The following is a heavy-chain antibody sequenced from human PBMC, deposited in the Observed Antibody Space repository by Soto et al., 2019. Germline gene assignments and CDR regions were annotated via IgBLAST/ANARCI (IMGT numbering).Heavy chain of an antibody. D-gene: IGHD2-21*02. V-gene: IGHV5-51*01. CDR2: IYPGDSDT. CDR3: ARRTYCGGDSYSDYYYGMDV. J-gene: IGHJ6*02. Sequence: GAALKIPCKGSGYSFNSYWNGWVRQIPGKGLEWMGIIYPGDSDTRYSRSFQGQVTISADKSISTAYLQWSSLKASDTAMYYCARRTYCGGDSYSDYYYGMDVWGQGTTVTVSS. CDR1: GYSFNSYW.